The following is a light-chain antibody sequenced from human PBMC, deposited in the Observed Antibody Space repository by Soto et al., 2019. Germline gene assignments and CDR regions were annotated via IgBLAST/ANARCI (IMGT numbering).Light chain of an antibody. CDR1: SSDVGGYNL. CDR2: EVT. V-gene: IGLV2-23*02. J-gene: IGLJ1*01. Sequence: QSALTQPASVSGSPGQLITISCTGTSSDVGGYNLVSWYQQYPGKAPKLMIYEVTKRPSGVSSRFSGSKSGNTASLTISGLQAEDEADYYCCSFAGADTLYVFGTGTKLTVL. CDR3: CSFAGADTLYV.